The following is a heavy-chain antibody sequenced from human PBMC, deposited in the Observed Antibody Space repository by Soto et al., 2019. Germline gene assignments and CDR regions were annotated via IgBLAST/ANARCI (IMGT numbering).Heavy chain of an antibody. J-gene: IGHJ6*02. D-gene: IGHD6-6*01. CDR3: ARDGERAARPVRYYYYYGMDV. V-gene: IGHV3-11*01. Sequence: GSLRLSCAASGFTFSDYYMSWIRQAPGKGLEWVSYISSSGSTIYYADSVKGRFTISRDNAKNSLYLQMNSLRAEDTAVYYCARDGERAARPVRYYYYYGMDVWGQGTTVTVSS. CDR2: ISSSGSTI. CDR1: GFTFSDYY.